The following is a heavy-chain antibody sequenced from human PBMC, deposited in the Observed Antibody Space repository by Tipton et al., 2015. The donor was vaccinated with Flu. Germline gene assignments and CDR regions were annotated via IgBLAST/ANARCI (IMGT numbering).Heavy chain of an antibody. CDR3: ARTPPRGGFDY. Sequence: GLVKPSETLSLTCTVSGGSLSSFYWTWIRQPAGKGLEWIGRIYSSGITKYNPSLKSRVTMSVDTSKNQFSLKLSSVTAADTAVYYCARTPPRGGFDYWGQGTLVTVSS. V-gene: IGHV4-4*07. CDR1: GGSLSSFY. CDR2: IYSSGIT. J-gene: IGHJ4*02.